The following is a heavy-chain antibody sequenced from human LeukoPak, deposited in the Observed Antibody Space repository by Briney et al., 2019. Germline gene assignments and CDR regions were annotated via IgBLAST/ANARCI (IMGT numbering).Heavy chain of an antibody. V-gene: IGHV4-39*07. Sequence: SETLSLTCTVSGGSIRSSYYYWGWIRQPPGKGLEWIGSIYDSGSTYYNPSLKSRVTISVDTSKNQFSLKLSSVTAADTAVYYCARERGVGYCSSTSCSQAGGLDYWGQGTLVTVSS. CDR1: GGSIRSSYYY. J-gene: IGHJ4*02. D-gene: IGHD2-2*01. CDR2: IYDSGST. CDR3: ARERGVGYCSSTSCSQAGGLDY.